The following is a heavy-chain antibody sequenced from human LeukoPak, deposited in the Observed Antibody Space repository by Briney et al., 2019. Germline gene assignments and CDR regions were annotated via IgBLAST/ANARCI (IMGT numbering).Heavy chain of an antibody. CDR3: ATGVPNYDILTGYYPIGFDY. CDR2: FDPEDGET. CDR1: GYTLTELS. Sequence: ASVKVPCKVSGYTLTELSMHWVRQAPGKGLEWMGGFDPEDGETIYAQKFQGRVTMTEDTSTDTAYMELSSLRSEDTAVYYCATGVPNYDILTGYYPIGFDYWGQGTLVTVSS. V-gene: IGHV1-24*01. D-gene: IGHD3-9*01. J-gene: IGHJ4*02.